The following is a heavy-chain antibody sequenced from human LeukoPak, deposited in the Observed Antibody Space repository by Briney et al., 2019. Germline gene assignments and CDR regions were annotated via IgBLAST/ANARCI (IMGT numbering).Heavy chain of an antibody. Sequence: GGSLRLSCAASGFTFDDYAMHWVRQAPGKGLEWVSAISGSGDDTYYADSVKGRFTISRDNSKNTLYLQMNSLRAEDTAVFYCAKDLSTTAVSGKFDPWGQGTLATVSS. V-gene: IGHV3-23*01. CDR2: ISGSGDDT. D-gene: IGHD2/OR15-2a*01. CDR1: GFTFDDYA. J-gene: IGHJ5*02. CDR3: AKDLSTTAVSGKFDP.